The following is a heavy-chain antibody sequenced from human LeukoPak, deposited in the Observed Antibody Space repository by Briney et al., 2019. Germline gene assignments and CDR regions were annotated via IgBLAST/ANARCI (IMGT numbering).Heavy chain of an antibody. V-gene: IGHV3-33*01. Sequence: GGSLRLSCAAPGFTFSSYGMHWVRQAPGKGLEWVAVIWYDGSNKYYADSVKGRFTISRDNSKNTLYLQMNSLRAEDTAVYYCARDKSGLLWFGESSSSMDVWGQGTTVTVSS. D-gene: IGHD3-10*01. CDR2: IWYDGSNK. CDR3: ARDKSGLLWFGESSSSMDV. J-gene: IGHJ6*02. CDR1: GFTFSSYG.